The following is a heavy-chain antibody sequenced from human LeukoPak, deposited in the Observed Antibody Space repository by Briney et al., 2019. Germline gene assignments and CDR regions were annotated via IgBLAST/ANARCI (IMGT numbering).Heavy chain of an antibody. J-gene: IGHJ4*02. CDR1: GGTFSSYA. D-gene: IGHD6-6*01. Sequence: SVKVSCKASGGTFSSYAISWVRQAPGQGLEWMGRIIPILGIANYAQKFQGRVTITADKSTSTACMELSSLRSEDTAVYYCARDPSSSPFDYWGQGTLVTVSS. CDR3: ARDPSSSPFDY. V-gene: IGHV1-69*04. CDR2: IIPILGIA.